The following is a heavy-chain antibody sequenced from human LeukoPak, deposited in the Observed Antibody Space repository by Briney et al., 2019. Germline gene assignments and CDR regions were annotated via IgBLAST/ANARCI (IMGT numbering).Heavy chain of an antibody. CDR2: VSYDGADK. V-gene: IGHV3-30-3*01. Sequence: PGGSLRLSCAASGFTFRSYAIHWVRQAPGKGLEWVAFVSYDGADKYCADSVRGRFTISRDNSKNTLSLQVNSLRAEDTAVYYCARDLSGWYTFDYWGQGTVVTVSS. CDR3: ARDLSGWYTFDY. CDR1: GFTFRSYA. J-gene: IGHJ4*02. D-gene: IGHD6-19*01.